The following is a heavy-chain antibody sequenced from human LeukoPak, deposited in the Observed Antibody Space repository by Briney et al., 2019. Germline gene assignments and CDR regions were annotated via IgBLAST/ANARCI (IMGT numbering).Heavy chain of an antibody. Sequence: SETLSLTCTVSGGSISSYYWSWIRQPAGKGLEWIGRIYTSGSTNYNPSLKSRVTMSVDTSKNQFSLKLSSVTAADTAVYYCARDGGDYSYYYYYMDVWSKGTTVTVSS. D-gene: IGHD4-17*01. CDR1: GGSISSYY. CDR2: IYTSGST. V-gene: IGHV4-4*07. J-gene: IGHJ6*03. CDR3: ARDGGDYSYYYYYMDV.